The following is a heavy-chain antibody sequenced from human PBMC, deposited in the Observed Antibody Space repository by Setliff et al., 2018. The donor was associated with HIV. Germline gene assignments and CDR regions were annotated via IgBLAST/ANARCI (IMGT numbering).Heavy chain of an antibody. CDR2: INTYTGNP. J-gene: IGHJ4*02. Sequence: GASVKVSCKASGYTFTSYGMSWVWQAPGQGLEWMGWINTYTGNPTYAQDFTGRFVFSLDTSVSTAYLQISSLKAEDIAEYYCARDGYYYDSSGHLAYYFDYWGQGTLVTVS. D-gene: IGHD3-22*01. CDR3: ARDGYYYDSSGHLAYYFDY. V-gene: IGHV7-4-1*02. CDR1: GYTFTSYG.